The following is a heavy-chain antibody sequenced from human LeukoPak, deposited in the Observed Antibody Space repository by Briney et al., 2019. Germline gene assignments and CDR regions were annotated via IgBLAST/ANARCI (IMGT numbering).Heavy chain of an antibody. CDR2: IGSSSSYI. CDR1: GFTFSSYS. Sequence: PGGSLRLSCAASGFTFSSYSMNWVRQAPGKGLEWVSSIGSSSSYIYYADSVKGRFTISRDNAKNSLYLQMNSLRAEDTAVYYCARDGDSSGWFYFDYWGQGTLVTVSS. D-gene: IGHD6-19*01. CDR3: ARDGDSSGWFYFDY. V-gene: IGHV3-21*01. J-gene: IGHJ4*02.